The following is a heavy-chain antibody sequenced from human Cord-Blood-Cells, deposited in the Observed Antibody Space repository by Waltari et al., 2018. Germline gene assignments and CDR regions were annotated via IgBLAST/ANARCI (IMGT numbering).Heavy chain of an antibody. CDR1: GFTFSSYG. CDR2: IWYDGSNK. Sequence: QVQLVESGGGVVQPGRSLRLSCAASGFTFSSYGMHWVRQAPGKGLEWVAVIWYDGSNKYYADSVKGRLPISRDNSKNTLYLQMNSLRAEDTAVYYCARDPRPGGELSYYYYYGMDVWGQGTTVTVSS. D-gene: IGHD3-16*02. J-gene: IGHJ6*02. CDR3: ARDPRPGGELSYYYYYGMDV. V-gene: IGHV3-33*01.